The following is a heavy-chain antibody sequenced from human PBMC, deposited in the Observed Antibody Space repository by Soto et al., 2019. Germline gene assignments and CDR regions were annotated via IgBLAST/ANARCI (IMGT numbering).Heavy chain of an antibody. CDR1: GFTFISYA. CDR2: ISGSGGST. CDR3: AKDLLEDIIVVVPAASADY. D-gene: IGHD2-2*01. J-gene: IGHJ4*02. V-gene: IGHV3-23*01. Sequence: WGSLRLSCAASGFTFISYAIILVRHAPWKGLEWVSAISGSGGSTYYADSVKGRFTISRDNSKNTLYLQMNSLRAEDTAVYYCAKDLLEDIIVVVPAASADYWGQGTLVTVSS.